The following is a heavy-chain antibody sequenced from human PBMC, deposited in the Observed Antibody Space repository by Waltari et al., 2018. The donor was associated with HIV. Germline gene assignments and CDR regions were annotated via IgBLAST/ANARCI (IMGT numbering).Heavy chain of an antibody. CDR3: AKIRHPGRGYGGYGRDS. D-gene: IGHD5-12*01. V-gene: IGHV3-30*18. Sequence: QVHLVESGGGVVQPGGSLRLSCGASGFNFNLHSMHWVRQAPGKGMGWVAFMTHDGTEKFYIDLVKGRFIISRDNSKKTLYLQMNSLRVEDTGMYFCAKIRHPGRGYGGYGRDSWGQGILATVSS. CDR1: GFNFNLHS. J-gene: IGHJ5*02. CDR2: MTHDGTEK.